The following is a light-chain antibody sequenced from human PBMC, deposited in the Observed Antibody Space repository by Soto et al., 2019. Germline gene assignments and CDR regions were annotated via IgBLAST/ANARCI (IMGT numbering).Light chain of an antibody. CDR1: QSLVHSDGIAY. J-gene: IGKJ5*01. CDR3: MQGTHWLIT. CDR2: KVS. Sequence: DVVMTQYKISLPVTLGQPASISCRSNQSLVHSDGIAYFSWFQQRPGRSPRRLIYKVSNRDSGVPARFSGSGSGTDFALKISRVEAEDVGVYYCMQGTHWLITFGQGTRLEVK. V-gene: IGKV2-30*02.